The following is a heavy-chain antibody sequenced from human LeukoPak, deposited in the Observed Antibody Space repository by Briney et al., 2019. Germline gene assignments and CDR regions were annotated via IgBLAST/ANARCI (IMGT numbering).Heavy chain of an antibody. Sequence: GSSLKTSRKGAGYSFTSYWICWVHQIALKGVEWMVISFPGDSDTRYSPSFPGQVAISADKTISSAYLQWSSLTASDTAMYFCARGHAHDYWGQGNLVTVSS. J-gene: IGHJ4*02. CDR1: GYSFTSYW. D-gene: IGHD2-8*01. V-gene: IGHV5-51*07. CDR2: SFPGDSDT. CDR3: ARGHAHDY.